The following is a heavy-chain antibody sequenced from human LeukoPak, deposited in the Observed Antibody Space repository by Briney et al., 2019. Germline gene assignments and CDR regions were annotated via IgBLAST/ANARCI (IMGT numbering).Heavy chain of an antibody. J-gene: IGHJ4*02. V-gene: IGHV3-21*01. D-gene: IGHD6-13*01. CDR3: ARGPLIAAAGTW. Sequence: GGSLRLSCAASGFTFGAYTINWVRQAPGKGLEWVSCIFSRSESILYADSVKGRFTISRDNAKNSLYLQMDSLRVEDTAVYYCARGPLIAAAGTWWGQGTLVTVSS. CDR2: IFSRSESI. CDR1: GFTFGAYT.